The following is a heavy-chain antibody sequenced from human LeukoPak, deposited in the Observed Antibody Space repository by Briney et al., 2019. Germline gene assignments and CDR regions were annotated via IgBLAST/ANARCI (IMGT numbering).Heavy chain of an antibody. CDR2: ISSSTGTV. CDR1: GFTFSSYE. CDR3: ARRGYDSSGYYFDC. V-gene: IGHV3-48*03. Sequence: PGGSLRLSCEASGFTFSSYEMTWVSQAPGKGPEWVAWISSSTGTVYYADSVKGRFTISRDNAKNSLYLQMNSLRAEDTAVYYCARRGYDSSGYYFDCWGQGTLVTVSS. J-gene: IGHJ4*02. D-gene: IGHD3-22*01.